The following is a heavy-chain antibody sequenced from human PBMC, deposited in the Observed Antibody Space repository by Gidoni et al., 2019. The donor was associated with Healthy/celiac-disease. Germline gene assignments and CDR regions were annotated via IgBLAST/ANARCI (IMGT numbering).Heavy chain of an antibody. CDR3: ARDSASPGIAAAGNAFDI. V-gene: IGHV4-4*02. CDR1: GGSISSSHW. J-gene: IGHJ3*02. CDR2: IYHSGST. D-gene: IGHD6-13*01. Sequence: QVQLQESGPGLVKPSGTLSLTCAVSGGSISSSHWWSWVRQPPGKGLEWIGEIYHSGSTNYNPSLKSRVTISVDKSKNQFSMKLSSVTAADTAVYYCARDSASPGIAAAGNAFDIWGQGTMVTVSS.